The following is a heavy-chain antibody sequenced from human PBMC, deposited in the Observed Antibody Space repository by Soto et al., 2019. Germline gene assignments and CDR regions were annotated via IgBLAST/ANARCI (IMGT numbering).Heavy chain of an antibody. CDR2: INPNSGGT. CDR1: GYTFTGYY. J-gene: IGHJ4*02. D-gene: IGHD3-16*01. V-gene: IGHV1-2*02. Sequence: GASVKVSCKASGYTFTGYYMHWVRQAPGQGLEWMGWINPNSGGTNYAQKFQGRVTMTRDTSISTAYMELSRLRSDDTAVYYCATTPPFPFFPCLSPPPSLCQDYWRQGTLVTVSS. CDR3: ATTPPFPFFPCLSPPPSLCQDY.